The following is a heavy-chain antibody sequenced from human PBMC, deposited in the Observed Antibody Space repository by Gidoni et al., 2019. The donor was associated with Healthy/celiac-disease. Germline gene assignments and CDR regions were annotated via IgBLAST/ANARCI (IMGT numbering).Heavy chain of an antibody. Sequence: SVQASYKPSRCTFTSYAMHWLRQAPGQRLAWMGWINVGKDNTKYSQKFQGRATITRDTSASSAYMELSSLRSEDTAVYYCARAYCSNGVCYPVGDSLDYWGQGTLVTVSS. D-gene: IGHD2-8*01. CDR3: ARAYCSNGVCYPVGDSLDY. CDR1: RCTFTSYA. V-gene: IGHV1-3*01. J-gene: IGHJ4*02. CDR2: INVGKDNT.